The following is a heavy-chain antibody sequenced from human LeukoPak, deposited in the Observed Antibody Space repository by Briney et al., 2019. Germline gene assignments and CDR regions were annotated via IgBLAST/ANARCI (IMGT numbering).Heavy chain of an antibody. CDR3: ARDRNGYYDYVWGSYPGGGAFDI. CDR1: GFTFSSYG. Sequence: GGSLRLSCAASGFTFSSYGMHWVRQAPGKGLEWVAVIWYDGSNKYYADSVKGRFTISRDNSKNTLYLQMNSLRAEDTAVYYCARDRNGYYDYVWGSYPGGGAFDIWGQGTMVTVSS. D-gene: IGHD3-16*02. J-gene: IGHJ3*02. V-gene: IGHV3-33*01. CDR2: IWYDGSNK.